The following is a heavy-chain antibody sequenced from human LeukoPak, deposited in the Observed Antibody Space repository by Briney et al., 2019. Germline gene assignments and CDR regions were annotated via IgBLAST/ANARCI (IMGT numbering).Heavy chain of an antibody. Sequence: SETLSLTCTVSGASLNSGGFYWTWIRQHPEKGLEWIGYIYFSSTTYYNPSLKSRVTMSVDTSMNQFSLKLNSVTAADTAVYYCARSGAMALRDWGQGTLVTVSS. J-gene: IGHJ4*02. V-gene: IGHV4-31*03. CDR1: GASLNSGGFY. CDR3: ARSGAMALRD. D-gene: IGHD5-18*01. CDR2: IYFSSTT.